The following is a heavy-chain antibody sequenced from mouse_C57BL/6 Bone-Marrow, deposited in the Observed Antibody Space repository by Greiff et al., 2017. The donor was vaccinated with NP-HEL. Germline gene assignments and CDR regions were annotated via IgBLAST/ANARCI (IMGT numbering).Heavy chain of an antibody. CDR3: ARAGWLRRHWYFDV. D-gene: IGHD2-2*01. CDR1: GYTFTSYW. J-gene: IGHJ1*03. CDR2: IDPSDSYT. V-gene: IGHV1-59*01. Sequence: QVQLQQPGAELVRPGTSVKLSCKASGYTFTSYWMHWVKQRPGQGLEWIGVIDPSDSYTNYNQKFKGKATLTVDTSSGTAYMQLSSLTSEDAAVYDGARAGWLRRHWYFDVWGTGTTVTVSS.